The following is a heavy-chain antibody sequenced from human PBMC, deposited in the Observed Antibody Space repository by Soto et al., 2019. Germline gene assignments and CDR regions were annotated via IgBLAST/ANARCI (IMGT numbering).Heavy chain of an antibody. CDR1: GFTFSSYA. CDR2: ISYDGSSK. J-gene: IGHJ6*02. D-gene: IGHD6-19*01. V-gene: IGHV3-30-3*01. CDR3: ARDSSHGYSSGWLHTPYYYYGMDV. Sequence: LRLSCSASGFTFSSYAMHWVRQAPGKGLEWVAVISYDGSSKYYANSVKGRFTISRDNSKNTLYLQMNSLRAEDTAVYYCARDSSHGYSSGWLHTPYYYYGMDVWGQGTTVTVSS.